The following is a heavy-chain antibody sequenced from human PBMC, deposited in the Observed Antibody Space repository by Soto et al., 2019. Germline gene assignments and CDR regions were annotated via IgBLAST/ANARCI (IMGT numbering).Heavy chain of an antibody. CDR3: ARVESSYDFWSGYPRGAFDI. J-gene: IGHJ3*02. Sequence: PSETLSLTCTVSGGSISSGGYYWSWIRQHPGKGLEWIGYIYYSGSTYYNPSLKSRVTISVDTSKNQFSLKLSSVTAADTAVYYCARVESSYDFWSGYPRGAFDIWGQGTMVTVSS. D-gene: IGHD3-3*01. V-gene: IGHV4-31*03. CDR1: GGSISSGGYY. CDR2: IYYSGST.